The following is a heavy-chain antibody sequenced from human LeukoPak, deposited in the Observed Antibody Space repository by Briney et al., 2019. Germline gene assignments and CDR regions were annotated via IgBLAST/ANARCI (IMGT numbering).Heavy chain of an antibody. V-gene: IGHV4-38-2*02. Sequence: SSETLSLTCTVSGYSISSGYYWGWIRQPPGKGLEWIGSIYHSGSTYYNPSLKSRVTISVDTSKNQFSLKLSSVTAADTAVYYCARDADSSSWYRIYWGQGTLVTVSS. D-gene: IGHD6-13*01. CDR2: IYHSGST. CDR1: GYSISSGYY. J-gene: IGHJ4*02. CDR3: ARDADSSSWYRIY.